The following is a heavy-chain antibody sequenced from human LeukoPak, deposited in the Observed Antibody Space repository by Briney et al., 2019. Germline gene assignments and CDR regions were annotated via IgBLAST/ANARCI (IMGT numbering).Heavy chain of an antibody. CDR3: GRDNNYKVDV. Sequence: PGGSLRLSCATSGFTFSHYWMICVRQAPGKGLVWVSNIKSDGSITNYADSVRGRFTISRDNAKNILYLQINSLRAEDTAVYYCGRDNNYKVDVWGKGTTVTVSS. CDR2: IKSDGSIT. J-gene: IGHJ6*04. CDR1: GFTFSHYW. D-gene: IGHD4-11*01. V-gene: IGHV3-74*01.